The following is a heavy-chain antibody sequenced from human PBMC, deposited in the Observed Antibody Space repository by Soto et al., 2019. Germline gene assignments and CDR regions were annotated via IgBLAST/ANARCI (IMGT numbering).Heavy chain of an antibody. V-gene: IGHV1-46*01. D-gene: IGHD2-2*01. Sequence: QVQLVQSGAEVKKPGASVKVSCKASGYTFTSYYMHWVRQAPGQGLEWMGIINPSGGSTSYAQKFQGRVTMTRDTSTSTGYMELSSLRSEDTAVYYCARAREDIVVVPAATATFDYWGQGTLVTVSS. CDR3: ARAREDIVVVPAATATFDY. CDR2: INPSGGST. J-gene: IGHJ4*02. CDR1: GYTFTSYY.